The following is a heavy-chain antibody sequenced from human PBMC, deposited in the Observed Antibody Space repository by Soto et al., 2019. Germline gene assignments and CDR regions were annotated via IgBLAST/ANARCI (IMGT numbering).Heavy chain of an antibody. V-gene: IGHV6-1*01. CDR1: GDSVSSNSAA. CDR2: TYYRSKWYN. Sequence: SQTLSLTCAISGDSVSSNSAAWNWIRQSPSRGLEWLGRTYYRSKWYNDYAVSVKSRITINPDTSKNQFSLQLNSVTPEDTAVYYCARARIVGATKVGYYYYGMDVWGQGTTVTVSS. D-gene: IGHD1-26*01. J-gene: IGHJ6*02. CDR3: ARARIVGATKVGYYYYGMDV.